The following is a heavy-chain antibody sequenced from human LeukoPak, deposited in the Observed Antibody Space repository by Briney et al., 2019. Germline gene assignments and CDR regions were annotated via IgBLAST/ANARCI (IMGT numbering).Heavy chain of an antibody. CDR3: ARASSGWAYFDY. CDR2: IRSSSSYI. Sequence: GGSLRLSCAASGFTFSSYSMNWVRQAPGKGLEWVSSIRSSSSYIYYADSVKGRFTISRDNAKNSLYLQMNSLRAEDTAVYYCARASSGWAYFDYWGQGTLVTVSS. V-gene: IGHV3-21*01. D-gene: IGHD6-19*01. J-gene: IGHJ4*02. CDR1: GFTFSSYS.